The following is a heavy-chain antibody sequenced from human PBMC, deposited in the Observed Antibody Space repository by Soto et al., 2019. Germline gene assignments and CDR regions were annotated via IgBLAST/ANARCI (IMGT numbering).Heavy chain of an antibody. D-gene: IGHD3-16*01. CDR2: IYYSGST. J-gene: IGHJ4*02. CDR3: AIYVGNSVYFDY. CDR1: GGSISSGDYY. V-gene: IGHV4-30-4*01. Sequence: QVQLQESRPRLVKPSQTLSLTSTVSGGSISSGDYYWSWIRQPPGKGLEWIGYIYYSGSTYYNPSRKSRVTISVDTSKNHFSLKLSSVTAADPAVYYCAIYVGNSVYFDYWGQGTLVTVSS.